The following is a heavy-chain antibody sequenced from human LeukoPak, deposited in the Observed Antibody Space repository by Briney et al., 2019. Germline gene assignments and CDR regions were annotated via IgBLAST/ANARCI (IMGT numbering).Heavy chain of an antibody. J-gene: IGHJ4*02. CDR1: GFTFSNYG. CDR3: AKDGLRYFDWLTYFDY. D-gene: IGHD3-9*01. CDR2: ISGSGGST. Sequence: PGGSLRLSCAASGFTFSNYGMSWVRQAPGKGLEWVSGISGSGGSTYYADSVKGRFTISRDNSKNTLYLQMNSLRAEDTAVYYCAKDGLRYFDWLTYFDYWGQGTLVTVSS. V-gene: IGHV3-23*01.